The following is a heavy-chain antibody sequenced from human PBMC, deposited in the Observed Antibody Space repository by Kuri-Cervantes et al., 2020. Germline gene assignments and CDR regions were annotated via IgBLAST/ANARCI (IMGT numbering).Heavy chain of an antibody. J-gene: IGHJ4*02. V-gene: IGHV3-43D*03. Sequence: GESLKISWAASGITFDDYAMHWVRQAPGKGLEWVSLISWDGGSTYYADSVKGRFTISRDNSKNSLYLQMNSLRAEDTALYYCAKDQTPYSGYEAFDYWGQGTLVTVSS. D-gene: IGHD5-12*01. CDR1: GITFDDYA. CDR2: ISWDGGST. CDR3: AKDQTPYSGYEAFDY.